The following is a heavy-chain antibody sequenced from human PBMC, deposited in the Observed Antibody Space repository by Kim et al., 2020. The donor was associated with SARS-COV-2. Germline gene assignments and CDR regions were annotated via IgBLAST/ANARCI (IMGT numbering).Heavy chain of an antibody. J-gene: IGHJ6*02. CDR3: ARFARGYPYYYYYGMDV. D-gene: IGHD3-3*01. CDR1: GGSISSSSYY. CDR2: IYYSGST. Sequence: SETLSLTCTVSGGSISSSSYYWGWIRQPPGKGLEWIGSIYYSGSTYYNPSLKSRVTISVDTSKNQFSLKLSSVTAADTAVYYCARFARGYPYYYYYGMDVWGQGTTVTVSS. V-gene: IGHV4-39*07.